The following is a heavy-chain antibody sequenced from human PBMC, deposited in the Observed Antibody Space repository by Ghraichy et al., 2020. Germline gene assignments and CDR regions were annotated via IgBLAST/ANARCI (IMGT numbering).Heavy chain of an antibody. CDR1: GYAFTGYY. J-gene: IGHJ6*02. CDR3: AKGPDISAPGTGYFYHGLDV. CDR2: INPNTGVS. D-gene: IGHD6-13*01. V-gene: IGHV1-2*02. Sequence: ASVKVSCKASGYAFTGYYLHWVQQAPGQGPEWMAWINPNTGVSNYAQKFRRVTMTRDTSINTAYMELNSLTSDDTAVYYCAKGPDISAPGTGYFYHGLDVWGQGTTVIV.